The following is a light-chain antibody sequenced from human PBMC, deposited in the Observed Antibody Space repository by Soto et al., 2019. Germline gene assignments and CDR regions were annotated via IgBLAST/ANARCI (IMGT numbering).Light chain of an antibody. CDR1: SSNIGAGYD. CDR3: LSFDSSLSVV. J-gene: IGLJ2*01. CDR2: GNT. V-gene: IGLV1-40*01. Sequence: QSVLTQPPSVSGAPGKRVTISCTGSSSNIGAGYDVHWYQQLPGSAPKLLIYGNTNRPSGVPDRFSGSKSGTSASLAITGLQAEDEADYYCLSFDSSLSVVFGGGTKLTVL.